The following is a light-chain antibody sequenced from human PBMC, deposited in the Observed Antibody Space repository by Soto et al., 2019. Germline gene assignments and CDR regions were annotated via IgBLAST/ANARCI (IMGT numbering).Light chain of an antibody. CDR1: QSVFHSPNNKNF. CDR3: KQYDTTRVT. J-gene: IGKJ1*01. CDR2: WTS. Sequence: DIVMTQSPDSLAVSLGERATITCKSSQSVFHSPNNKNFLAWYQHKPGHAPKLLIYWTSTRESGVPDRFSSSGSGTYCLITISSLQDDDVAVYCCKQYDTTRVTFGRGTKVEIK. V-gene: IGKV4-1*01.